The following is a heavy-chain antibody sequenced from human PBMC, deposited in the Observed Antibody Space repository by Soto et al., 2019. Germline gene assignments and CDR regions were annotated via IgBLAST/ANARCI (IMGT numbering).Heavy chain of an antibody. D-gene: IGHD1-1*01. CDR2: IYPGDSDT. J-gene: IGHJ4*02. CDR3: ARRAKAGTIDY. CDR1: GYSFTSYW. V-gene: IGHV5-51*01. Sequence: GESLKIYCKGSGYSFTSYWIGWVRQMPGKGLEWMGIIYPGDSDTRYRPSFQGQVTISADKSISTAHLQWSSLKASDTAMYYCARRAKAGTIDYWGQGTLVTVSS.